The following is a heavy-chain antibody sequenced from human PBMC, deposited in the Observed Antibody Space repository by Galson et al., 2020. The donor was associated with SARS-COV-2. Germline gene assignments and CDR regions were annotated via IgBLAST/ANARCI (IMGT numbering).Heavy chain of an antibody. CDR1: GFTFSTYS. J-gene: IGHJ2*01. D-gene: IGHD3-22*01. V-gene: IGHV3-21*01. CDR2: ISSSSSYI. Sequence: TGGSLRLSCEASGFTFSTYSMNWVRQAPGKGLEWVSSISSSSSYISYADSVKGRFTIFRDNTKKSLYLQMTGLRAEDTAVYYCARVGYFSDTSGYFNYWYFDLWGRGALVTVSS. CDR3: ARVGYFSDTSGYFNYWYFDL.